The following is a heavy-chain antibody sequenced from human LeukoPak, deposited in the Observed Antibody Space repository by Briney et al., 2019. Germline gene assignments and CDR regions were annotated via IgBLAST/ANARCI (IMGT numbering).Heavy chain of an antibody. CDR3: ARDPTTVAPFDY. Sequence: GGSLRPSCAASGFTVSSNYMSWVRQAPGKGLEWVSVIYSGGSTYYADSVKGRFTISRDNSKNTLYLQMNSLRAEDTAVYYCARDPTTVAPFDYWGQGTLVTVSS. J-gene: IGHJ4*02. D-gene: IGHD4-23*01. CDR1: GFTVSSNY. V-gene: IGHV3-66*01. CDR2: IYSGGST.